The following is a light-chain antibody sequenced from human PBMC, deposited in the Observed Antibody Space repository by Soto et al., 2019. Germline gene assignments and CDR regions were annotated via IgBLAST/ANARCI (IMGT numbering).Light chain of an antibody. V-gene: IGLV2-14*01. CDR1: SSDVGGHNS. CDR2: DVS. J-gene: IGLJ1*01. CDR3: SSYTSSSTLV. Sequence: QSALTQPASVSGSPGQSITISCTGNSSDVGGHNSVAWYQHNPGKAPKLMIYDVSNRPSGVSSRFSGSKSGNTASLSISWLQAADEADYHCSSYTSSSTLVFGTGTKVTVL.